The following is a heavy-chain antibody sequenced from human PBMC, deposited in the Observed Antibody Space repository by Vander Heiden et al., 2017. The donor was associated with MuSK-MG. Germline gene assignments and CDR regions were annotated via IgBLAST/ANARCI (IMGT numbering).Heavy chain of an antibody. Sequence: VQLLQSGGGLVQPGASLRPACAASGVTLCSDVMSGVRQGPGRRLALVSAISRKGGSTYYADTVKGRFTISRDNAKNTLFLQMNSLRAEDTAVDYCAKEGGYYYDRGGFDYWGQGTLVTVSS. CDR2: ISRKGGST. CDR3: AKEGGYYYDRGGFDY. D-gene: IGHD3-22*01. V-gene: IGHV3-23*01. J-gene: IGHJ4*02. CDR1: GVTLCSDV.